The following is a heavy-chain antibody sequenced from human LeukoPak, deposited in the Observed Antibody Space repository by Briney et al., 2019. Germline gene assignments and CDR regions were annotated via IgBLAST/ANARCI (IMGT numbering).Heavy chain of an antibody. D-gene: IGHD6-19*01. V-gene: IGHV4-59*12. J-gene: IGHJ5*02. Sequence: PSETLSLTCTVSGDSISNYYWSWIRQPPGKGPEWIGYISYSGGTNYNPSLKSRVTMSVDTAKNQFSLKVSSVTAADTAVFYCARSPHNSAWYEKWFDPWGQGTLVTVSS. CDR3: ARSPHNSAWYEKWFDP. CDR1: GDSISNYY. CDR2: ISYSGGT.